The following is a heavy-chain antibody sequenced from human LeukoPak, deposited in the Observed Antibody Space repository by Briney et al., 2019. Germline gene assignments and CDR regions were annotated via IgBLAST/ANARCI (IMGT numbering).Heavy chain of an antibody. Sequence: PSETLSLTCAVYGGSFSGYYWSWIRQPPGKGLEWIGEINHSGSANHNPSLKSRVTISVDTSKNQFSLKLSSVTAADTAVYYCAKELARPGDYWGQGTLVTVSS. CDR2: INHSGSA. D-gene: IGHD3-10*01. CDR1: GGSFSGYY. J-gene: IGHJ4*02. CDR3: AKELARPGDY. V-gene: IGHV4-34*01.